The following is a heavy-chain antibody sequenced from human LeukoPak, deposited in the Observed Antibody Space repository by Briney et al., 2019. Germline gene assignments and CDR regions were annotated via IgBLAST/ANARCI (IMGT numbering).Heavy chain of an antibody. D-gene: IGHD5-12*01. V-gene: IGHV3-11*04. Sequence: GGSLRLSCAASGFTFSDYYMSWIRQAPGKGLEWVSYMGSSGSTRYYVDSVKGRFTISRDNAKNSLYLQMNSLRAEDTAVYYCARDSRGYRPGEIDYWGQGTLVTVSS. CDR2: MGSSGSTR. CDR3: ARDSRGYRPGEIDY. J-gene: IGHJ4*02. CDR1: GFTFSDYY.